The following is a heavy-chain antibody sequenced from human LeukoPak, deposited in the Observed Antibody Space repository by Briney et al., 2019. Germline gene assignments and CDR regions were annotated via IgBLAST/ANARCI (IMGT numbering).Heavy chain of an antibody. CDR2: IWNDGSNK. V-gene: IGHV3-33*01. D-gene: IGHD3-10*01. CDR3: ARASGPFDY. Sequence: PGGSLRLPCAASGFTFSIYGMHWVRQAPGKGLEWVAVIWNDGSNKYYADSVKGRFTISRDNSKNTLYLQMNSLRAEDTAVYSCARASGPFDYWGQGTLVTVSS. CDR1: GFTFSIYG. J-gene: IGHJ4*02.